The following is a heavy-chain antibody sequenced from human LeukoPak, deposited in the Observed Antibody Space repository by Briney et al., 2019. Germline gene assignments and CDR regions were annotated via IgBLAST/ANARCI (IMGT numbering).Heavy chain of an antibody. CDR2: ISSSGRTI. V-gene: IGHV3-48*03. J-gene: IGHJ5*02. CDR1: GFTLSSYE. CDR3: ARDLWFDP. Sequence: GGSLRLSCAASGFTLSSYEMNWVRQAPGKGPEWVSYISSSGRTIYYADSVKGRFTISRDNDDNSLYLQMNSLRAEDTAVYYCARDLWFDPWGQGTLVTVSS.